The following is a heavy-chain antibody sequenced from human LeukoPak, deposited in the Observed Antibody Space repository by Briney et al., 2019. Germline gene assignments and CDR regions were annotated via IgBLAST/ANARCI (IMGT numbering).Heavy chain of an antibody. CDR3: ARLGVKVSDPKFRFFVYP. CDR1: GYTFTDYW. Sequence: GESLQISCKGSGYTFTDYWLGWVRQMPGKGLEWMGHIYPGDSDTRYSPSFEGQVTISADKSINTAYLRWSSLKASDTAMYYCARLGVKVSDPKFRFFVYPWGQGTLVTVSS. V-gene: IGHV5-51*01. J-gene: IGHJ5*02. CDR2: IYPGDSDT. D-gene: IGHD3-3*01.